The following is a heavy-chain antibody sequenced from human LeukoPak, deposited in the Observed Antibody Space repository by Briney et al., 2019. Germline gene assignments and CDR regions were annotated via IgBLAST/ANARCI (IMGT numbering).Heavy chain of an antibody. D-gene: IGHD6-13*01. CDR3: AKDKGSSWYPYDAFDI. CDR2: ISWNSGSI. V-gene: IGHV3-9*03. J-gene: IGHJ3*02. Sequence: GRSLRLSCAASGFTFDDYAMHWVRQAPGKSLEWVSGISWNSGSIGYADSVKGRFTISRDNAKNSLYLQMNSLRAEDMALYYCAKDKGSSWYPYDAFDIWGPGTMVTVSS. CDR1: GFTFDDYA.